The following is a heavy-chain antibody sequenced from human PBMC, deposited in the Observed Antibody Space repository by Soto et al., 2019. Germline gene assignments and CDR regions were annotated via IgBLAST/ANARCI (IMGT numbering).Heavy chain of an antibody. D-gene: IGHD3-10*01. CDR2: ISSNGIT. V-gene: IGHV4-59*08. J-gene: IGHJ4*02. CDR3: ARLYMRRYYYGSGTSQTQNYFDY. Sequence: QVQLQESGPGLVKPSETLSLTCTVSGGSVSGHYWSWIRQPPGKGLEWIGYISSNGITNYNPSLKSRITISVDTSKNQMSLNLTSVTAADTAVYYCARLYMRRYYYGSGTSQTQNYFDYWGQGALVTVSS. CDR1: GGSVSGHY.